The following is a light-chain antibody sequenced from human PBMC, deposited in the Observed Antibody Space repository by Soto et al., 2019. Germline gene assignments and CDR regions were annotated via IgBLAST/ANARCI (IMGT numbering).Light chain of an antibody. CDR2: DTS. V-gene: IGKV3-11*02. CDR1: ESVVRY. Sequence: EIVLTQSPVTLSLSPGDTATLSCRASESVVRYLAWYQQKPGQAPRLLMYDTSKRATGIPARFSGSGYGRDFTLTISSLEPEDFAVYYCQQRSNWPRTFGGGTKVEIK. CDR3: QQRSNWPRT. J-gene: IGKJ4*01.